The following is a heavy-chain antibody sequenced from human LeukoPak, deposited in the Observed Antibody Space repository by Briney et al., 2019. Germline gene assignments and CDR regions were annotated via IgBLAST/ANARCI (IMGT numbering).Heavy chain of an antibody. CDR3: AAPPNTYYYDSSGYYSYFDY. CDR1: GYTLTELS. J-gene: IGHJ4*02. V-gene: IGHV1-24*01. Sequence: ASVKVSCKVSGYTLTELSMHWVRQAPGKGLEWMGGFDPEDGETIYAQKFQGRVTMTEDTSTDTAYMELSSLRSEDTAVYYCAAPPNTYYYDSSGYYSYFDYWGQGTLVTVSS. CDR2: FDPEDGET. D-gene: IGHD3-22*01.